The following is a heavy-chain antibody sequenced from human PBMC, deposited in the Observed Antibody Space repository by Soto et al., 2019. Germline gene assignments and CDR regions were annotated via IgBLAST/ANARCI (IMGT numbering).Heavy chain of an antibody. CDR3: ARDRGYSGYDSPRYYYGMDV. CDR2: IYSGGST. V-gene: IGHV3-66*01. J-gene: IGHJ6*02. Sequence: GGSLRLSCAASGVTVSSNYMSWVRQAPGKGLEWVSVIYSGGSTYYADSVKGRFTISRDNSKNTLYLQMNSLRAEDTAVYYCARDRGYSGYDSPRYYYGMDVWGQGTTVTVSS. D-gene: IGHD5-12*01. CDR1: GVTVSSNY.